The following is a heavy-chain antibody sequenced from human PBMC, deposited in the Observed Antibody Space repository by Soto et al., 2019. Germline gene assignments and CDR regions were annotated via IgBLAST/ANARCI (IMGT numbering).Heavy chain of an antibody. CDR1: GFTFSSYG. Sequence: GGSLRLSCAASGFTFSSYGMHWVRQAPGKGLEWVAVISYDGSNKYYADSVKGRFTISRDNSKNTLYLQMNSLRAEDTAVYYCAKDMSYGMDVWGQGTTVTVSS. J-gene: IGHJ6*02. V-gene: IGHV3-30*18. CDR2: ISYDGSNK. D-gene: IGHD3-10*02. CDR3: AKDMSYGMDV.